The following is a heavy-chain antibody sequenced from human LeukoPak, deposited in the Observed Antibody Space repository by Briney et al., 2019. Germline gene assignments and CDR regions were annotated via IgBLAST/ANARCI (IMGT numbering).Heavy chain of an antibody. D-gene: IGHD2-21*01. Sequence: PGGSLRLSCAASGFTFSSYAMNWVRQAPGKGLEWVSFISSGSRSILYADSVKGRFTISRDNAKNSMYLQMNTLRAEDTAVYYCARGELWIDYWGQGTLVTVSS. CDR1: GFTFSSYA. J-gene: IGHJ4*02. V-gene: IGHV3-21*01. CDR2: ISSGSRSI. CDR3: ARGELWIDY.